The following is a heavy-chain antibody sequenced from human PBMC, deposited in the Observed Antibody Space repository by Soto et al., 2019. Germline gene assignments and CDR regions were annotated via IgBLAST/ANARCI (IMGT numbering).Heavy chain of an antibody. CDR2: ISAYNGNT. V-gene: IGHV1-18*01. CDR3: ARDLAGVVVAATHWYFDL. CDR1: GYTCTSYG. D-gene: IGHD2-15*01. Sequence: QVQLVQSGAEVKQPGASVKVSCKASGYTCTSYGISGVRQAPGQGLEWMGWISAYNGNTNYAQKLQGRVTMTTDTTTSTAYMELRSLRSDDTAVYYCARDLAGVVVAATHWYFDLWGRGTLVTVSS. J-gene: IGHJ2*01.